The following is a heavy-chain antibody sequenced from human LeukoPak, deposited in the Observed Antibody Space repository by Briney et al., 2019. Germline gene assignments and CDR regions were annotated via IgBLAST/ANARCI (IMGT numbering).Heavy chain of an antibody. V-gene: IGHV3-33*06. CDR2: IWDDGNNK. Sequence: GGSLRLSCAASGFSFSNHGMHWVRQAPGKRLEWVAVIWDDGNNKRYANSVNGRFTISRDNSKNTLYLQMNSLRAEDTAVYYCAKDQLLRLRYFDWRGSGYFDYWGQGTLVTVSS. D-gene: IGHD3-9*01. CDR3: AKDQLLRLRYFDWRGSGYFDY. CDR1: GFSFSNHG. J-gene: IGHJ4*02.